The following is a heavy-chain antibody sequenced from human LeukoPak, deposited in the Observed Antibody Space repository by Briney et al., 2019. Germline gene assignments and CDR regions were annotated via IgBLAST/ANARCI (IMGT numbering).Heavy chain of an antibody. D-gene: IGHD3-22*01. Sequence: GASVKVSCKASGFTFTSSAMQWVRQARGQRLEWIGWIVVGSGNTNYPQKFQERVTITRDMSTSTAYMELSSLRSEDTAVYYCAAAIPPGDSSGYYFDYWGQGTLVTVSS. CDR3: AAAIPPGDSSGYYFDY. J-gene: IGHJ4*02. CDR2: IVVGSGNT. V-gene: IGHV1-58*02. CDR1: GFTFTSSA.